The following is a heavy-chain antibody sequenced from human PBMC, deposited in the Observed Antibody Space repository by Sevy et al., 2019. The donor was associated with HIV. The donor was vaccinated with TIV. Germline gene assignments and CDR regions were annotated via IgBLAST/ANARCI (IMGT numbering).Heavy chain of an antibody. D-gene: IGHD3-10*01. CDR1: GFTFSSYA. Sequence: GGSLRLSCAASGFTFSSYAMSWVHQAPGKGLEWVSAISGSGGSTYYADSVKGRFTISRDNSKNTLYLQMNSLRAEDTAVYYCAKGETYYYGSGSAFHYWGQGTLVTVSS. CDR3: AKGETYYYGSGSAFHY. V-gene: IGHV3-23*01. CDR2: ISGSGGST. J-gene: IGHJ4*02.